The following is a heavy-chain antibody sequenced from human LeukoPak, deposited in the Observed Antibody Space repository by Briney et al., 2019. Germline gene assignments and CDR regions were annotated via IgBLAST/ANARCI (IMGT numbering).Heavy chain of an antibody. CDR2: INTDGSST. J-gene: IGHJ1*01. CDR3: YGANAEH. D-gene: IGHD2-8*01. CDR1: GFTFSSYW. Sequence: GGSLRLSCAASGFTFSSYWMHWVRQAPGKGLVWVSGINTDGSSTSYADSVKGRFTISRDNAKNTLCLQMNNLRAEDTAVYYCYGANAEHWGQGTPVTVSS. V-gene: IGHV3-74*01.